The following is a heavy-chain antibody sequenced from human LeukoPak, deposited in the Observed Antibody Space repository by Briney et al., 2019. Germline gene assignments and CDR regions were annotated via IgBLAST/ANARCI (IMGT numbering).Heavy chain of an antibody. CDR3: ARDRYCSSTSCYIDY. CDR1: GYTFTSYG. CDR2: ISAYNGNT. J-gene: IGHJ4*02. Sequence: PGASVTVSCKASGYTFTSYGISWVRQAPGQGLEWMGWISAYNGNTNYAQKLQGRVTMTTDTSTSTAYMELRSLRSDDTAVYYCARDRYCSSTSCYIDYWGQGTLVTVSS. D-gene: IGHD2-2*02. V-gene: IGHV1-18*01.